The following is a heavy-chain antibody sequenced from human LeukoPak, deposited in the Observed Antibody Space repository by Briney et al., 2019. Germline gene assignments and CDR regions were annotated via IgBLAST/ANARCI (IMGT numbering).Heavy chain of an antibody. CDR1: GYTFTSYD. CDR3: ARARAVAAKGNAFDI. J-gene: IGHJ3*02. CDR2: MNPNSGNT. V-gene: IGHV1-8*03. D-gene: IGHD6-19*01. Sequence: GASVKVSCKASGYTFTSYDINWVRQATGQGLEWMGWMNPNSGNTGYAQKFQGRVTITRNTSISTAYMELSSLRSEDTAVYYCARARAVAAKGNAFDIWGQGTIVTVSS.